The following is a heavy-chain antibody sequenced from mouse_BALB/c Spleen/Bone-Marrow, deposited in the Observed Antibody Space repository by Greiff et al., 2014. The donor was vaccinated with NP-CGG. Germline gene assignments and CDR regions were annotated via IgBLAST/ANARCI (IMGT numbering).Heavy chain of an antibody. Sequence: LQQSGSELVRPGASVKLSCKASGYTFTSYWMHWVKQRPGQGLEWIGNIYPGSGSTNYDEKFKSKATLTVDTSSSTAYMQLSSLTSEDSAVYYCTRRRGNYYYFDCWGQGTTLTVSS. D-gene: IGHD2-1*01. CDR1: GYTFTSYW. CDR2: IYPGSGST. V-gene: IGHV1S22*01. CDR3: TRRRGNYYYFDC. J-gene: IGHJ2*01.